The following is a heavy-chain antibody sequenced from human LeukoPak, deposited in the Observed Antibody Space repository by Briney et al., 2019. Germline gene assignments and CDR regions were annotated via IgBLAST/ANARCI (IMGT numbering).Heavy chain of an antibody. Sequence: GGSLRLSCVASGFTFTNYWMHWVRQAPGKGLVWVARMNSDASSTSYADSVKGRFTISRDNAKKTLYLQMNSLRAEDTAVYYCARGPDYGGPLRGQGTLVTVSP. CDR3: ARGPDYGGPL. CDR1: GFTFTNYW. V-gene: IGHV3-74*01. J-gene: IGHJ4*02. D-gene: IGHD4-23*01. CDR2: MNSDASST.